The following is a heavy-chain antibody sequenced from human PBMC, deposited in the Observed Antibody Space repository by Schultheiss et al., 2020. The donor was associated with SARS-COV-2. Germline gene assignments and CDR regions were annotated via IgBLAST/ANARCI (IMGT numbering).Heavy chain of an antibody. D-gene: IGHD2-2*02. Sequence: SETLSLTCTVSGGSISSYYWSWIRQPLGKGLEWIGYIYYSGSTNYNPSLKSRVTISVDTSKNQFSLKLSSVTAADTAVYYCARGWDVVVPAAIRIHYYYYYMDVWGKGTTVTVSS. J-gene: IGHJ6*03. CDR2: IYYSGST. V-gene: IGHV4-59*01. CDR3: ARGWDVVVPAAIRIHYYYYYMDV. CDR1: GGSISSYY.